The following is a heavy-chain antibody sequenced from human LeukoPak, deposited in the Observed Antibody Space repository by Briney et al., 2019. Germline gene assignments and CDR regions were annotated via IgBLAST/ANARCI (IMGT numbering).Heavy chain of an antibody. J-gene: IGHJ5*02. D-gene: IGHD3-10*01. CDR3: ARGSGSYLEA. Sequence: GRSLRLSCAASGFTLRRYWMHWVRQAPGKGLVWVSHSNGDGSRTGYADSVKGRFTISRDNARNTLYLQMNSLRAEDTAVYYCARGSGSYLEAWGQGTLVTVSS. CDR2: SNGDGSRT. CDR1: GFTLRRYW. V-gene: IGHV3-74*01.